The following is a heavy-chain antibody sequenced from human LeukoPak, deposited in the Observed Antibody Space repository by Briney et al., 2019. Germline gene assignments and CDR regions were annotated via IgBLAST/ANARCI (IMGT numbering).Heavy chain of an antibody. D-gene: IGHD6-13*01. CDR2: INHSGST. V-gene: IGHV4-34*01. J-gene: IGHJ4*02. CDR1: GVSFSGYY. CDR3: ASQQGGGINDY. Sequence: SETLSLTCAVYGVSFSGYYWSWIRQPPGKGLEWIGEINHSGSTNYNPSLKSRVTISVDTSKNQFSLKLSSVTAADTAVYYCASQQGGGINDYWGQGTLVTVSS.